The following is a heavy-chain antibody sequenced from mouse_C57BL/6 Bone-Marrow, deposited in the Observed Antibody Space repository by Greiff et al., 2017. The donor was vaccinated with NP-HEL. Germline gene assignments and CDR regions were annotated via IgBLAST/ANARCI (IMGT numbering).Heavy chain of an antibody. Sequence: EVHLVESGGGLVKPGGSLKLSCAASGFTFSDYGMHWVRQAPEKGLEWVAYISSGSSTIYYADTVKGRFTISRDNAKNTLFLQMTSLRSEDTAMYYCARRYYYGHWYFDVWGTGTTVTVSS. CDR1: GFTFSDYG. J-gene: IGHJ1*03. CDR2: ISSGSSTI. V-gene: IGHV5-17*01. D-gene: IGHD1-1*01. CDR3: ARRYYYGHWYFDV.